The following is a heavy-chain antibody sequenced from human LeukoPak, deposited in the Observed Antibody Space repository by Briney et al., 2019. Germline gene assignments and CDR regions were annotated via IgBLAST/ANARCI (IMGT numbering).Heavy chain of an antibody. J-gene: IGHJ5*02. CDR2: IYYSGST. D-gene: IGHD6-6*01. V-gene: IGHV4-59*01. Sequence: SETLSLTCTVSGGSISRYYWSWIRQPPGKGLEWIGYIYYSGSTNYNPSLKSRVTISVDTSKNQFSLKLSAVTAADTAVYYCARVNIAADNWFDPWGQGTLVTVSS. CDR3: ARVNIAADNWFDP. CDR1: GGSISRYY.